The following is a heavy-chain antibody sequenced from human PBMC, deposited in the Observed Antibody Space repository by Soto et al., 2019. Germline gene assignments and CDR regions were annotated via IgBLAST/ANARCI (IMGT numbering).Heavy chain of an antibody. CDR2: IDPSDSYT. CDR1: GYSFTSYW. V-gene: IGHV5-10-1*01. CDR3: ARHPLVSYYYYGMDV. J-gene: IGHJ6*02. D-gene: IGHD6-6*01. Sequence: PGESLKISCKGSGYSFTSYWISWVRQMPGKGLEWMGRIDPSDSYTNYSPSFQGHVTISADKSISTAYLQWSSLKASDTTMYYCARHPLVSYYYYGMDVWGQGTTVTVSS.